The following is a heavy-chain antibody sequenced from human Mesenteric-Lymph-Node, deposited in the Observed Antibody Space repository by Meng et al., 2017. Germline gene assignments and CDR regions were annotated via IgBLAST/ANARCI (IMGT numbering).Heavy chain of an antibody. J-gene: IGHJ4*02. D-gene: IGHD4-17*01. Sequence: PLHDSGPGLVTPSPTLSLTCTVSGGSISSGDYYWSWIRQPPGKGLEWIGYIYYSGSTYYNPSLKSRVTISVDTSKNQFSLKLSSVTAADTAVYYCARGPTTYFDYWGQGTLVTVSS. CDR2: IYYSGST. CDR1: GGSISSGDYY. V-gene: IGHV4-30-4*01. CDR3: ARGPTTYFDY.